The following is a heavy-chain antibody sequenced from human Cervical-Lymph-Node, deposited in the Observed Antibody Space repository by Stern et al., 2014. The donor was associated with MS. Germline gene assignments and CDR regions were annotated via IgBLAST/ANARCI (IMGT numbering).Heavy chain of an antibody. D-gene: IGHD5-12*01. Sequence: VQLVESGAEVKKPGSSVKVSCKASGGTFRNYVLSWVRQAPGQGLEWMGGIIPIFGTTNYAQNFQGRVTITADESTSTASMELTSLRSEDTAVYYCARGHSGYDWGSAALDYWGQGTLVTVSS. CDR1: GGTFRNYV. V-gene: IGHV1-69*01. CDR2: IIPIFGTT. J-gene: IGHJ4*02. CDR3: ARGHSGYDWGSAALDY.